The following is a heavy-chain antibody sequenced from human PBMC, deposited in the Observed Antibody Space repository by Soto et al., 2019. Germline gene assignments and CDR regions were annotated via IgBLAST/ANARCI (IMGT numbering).Heavy chain of an antibody. D-gene: IGHD4-17*01. V-gene: IGHV4-4*02. Sequence: QVQLQESGPGLVKPSGTLSLTCAVSSGSISSSNWWSWVRQPPGKGLEWIGEIYHSGSTNYNPSLKRQVTISVDKAKNQSSLKLSSVTAADTAVYYCARRDSRDGEVFDYWGQGTLVTVSS. CDR3: ARRDSRDGEVFDY. CDR1: SGSISSSNW. J-gene: IGHJ4*02. CDR2: IYHSGST.